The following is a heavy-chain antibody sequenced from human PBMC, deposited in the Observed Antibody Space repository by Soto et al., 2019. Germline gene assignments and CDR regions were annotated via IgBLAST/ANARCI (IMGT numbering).Heavy chain of an antibody. Sequence: EVQLVESGGGLVQPGGSLRLSCATSGFTFSSYDMHWVRQATGKGLEWVSAIGTAGDTYYPGSVKGRFTISREDAKNSLYLQMNSLRAGDTAVYYCARGSGSRGYYYYAMDVWGQGTTVTVS. V-gene: IGHV3-13*01. CDR2: IGTAGDT. D-gene: IGHD1-26*01. CDR3: ARGSGSRGYYYYAMDV. J-gene: IGHJ6*02. CDR1: GFTFSSYD.